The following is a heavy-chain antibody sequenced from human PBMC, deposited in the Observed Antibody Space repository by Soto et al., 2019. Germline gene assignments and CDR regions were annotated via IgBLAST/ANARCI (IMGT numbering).Heavy chain of an antibody. CDR1: GGSISSYY. CDR2: TYNSGST. D-gene: IGHD3-10*01. J-gene: IGHJ4*02. Sequence: SETLSLTCTVSGGSISSYYWTWIRQPPGKGLEWIGFTYNSGSTHYNPSLKSRVTISLDTSKNQFSLNLRSVTAADTAVYYCASMGYHYGSGSYPLDYWGQRTPVTVSS. V-gene: IGHV4-59*08. CDR3: ASMGYHYGSGSYPLDY.